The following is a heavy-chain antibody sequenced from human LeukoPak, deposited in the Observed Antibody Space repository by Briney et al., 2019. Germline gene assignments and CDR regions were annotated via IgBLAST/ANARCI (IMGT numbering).Heavy chain of an antibody. CDR2: IYHSGIT. J-gene: IGHJ6*03. Sequence: SETLSLTCAVSAYSISSGYRWGWIRQPPGKGLEWIGSIYHSGITYYNPSLKSRVTISVDTSNNQLSLELTSVTAADTAVYYCARGDYYYSYYMDVWGKGTTVTVSS. CDR1: AYSISSGYR. CDR3: ARGDYYYSYYMDV. V-gene: IGHV4-38-2*01.